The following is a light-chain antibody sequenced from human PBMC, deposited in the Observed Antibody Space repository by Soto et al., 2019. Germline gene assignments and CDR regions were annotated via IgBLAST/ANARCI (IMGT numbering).Light chain of an antibody. CDR1: SGHSNYA. V-gene: IGLV4-69*01. CDR2: LNSDGSH. Sequence: QLVLTQSPSASASLGASVKLTCTLSSGHSNYAIAWHQQQSEKGSRYLMKLNSDGSHSKGDGIPDRFSGTGSGAERYLTIASLQSGDEADYYCQTWGSGIVVFGGGTKVTVL. J-gene: IGLJ2*01. CDR3: QTWGSGIVV.